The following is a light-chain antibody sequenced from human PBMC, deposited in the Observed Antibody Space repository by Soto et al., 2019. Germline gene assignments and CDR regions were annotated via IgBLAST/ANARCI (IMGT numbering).Light chain of an antibody. CDR3: QHYDKLPRYT. J-gene: IGKJ2*01. CDR1: RDISNS. CDR2: EAS. V-gene: IGKV1-33*01. Sequence: DIQMTQSPSSLSTSVGERVTITCQASRDISNSLNWYQQKPGKAPNLLIYEASKLQTGVPARFSGGGSGTHFTVTISNLQPEDIATYYCQHYDKLPRYTFGLGTKLEIK.